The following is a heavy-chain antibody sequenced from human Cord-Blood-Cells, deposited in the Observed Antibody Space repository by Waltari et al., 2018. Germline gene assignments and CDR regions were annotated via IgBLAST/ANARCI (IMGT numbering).Heavy chain of an antibody. J-gene: IGHJ6*02. Sequence: QVQLVQSGAEVKKPGASVKVSCKASGYTFTGYYMHWVRQAPGQGLEWMGWINPNSGGTNYEQKFQGRVTMTRDTSISTAYMELSRLRSDDTAVYYCARDPYGSGSYYYYGMDVWGQGTTVTVSS. V-gene: IGHV1-2*02. CDR2: INPNSGGT. CDR3: ARDPYGSGSYYYYGMDV. CDR1: GYTFTGYY. D-gene: IGHD3-10*01.